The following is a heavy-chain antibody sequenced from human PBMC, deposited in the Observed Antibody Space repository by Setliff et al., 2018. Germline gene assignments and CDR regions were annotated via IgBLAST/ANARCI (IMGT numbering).Heavy chain of an antibody. J-gene: IGHJ4*02. CDR3: ARIAGTVAN. CDR2: ISSSSSTI. CDR1: GFTFSSSS. D-gene: IGHD1-20*01. Sequence: PGGSLRLSCATSGFTFSSSSMNWVRQAPGKGLEWVSYISSSSSTIYYADSVKGRFTLSRDNAKNSLYLQMNSLRAEDTAVYYCARIAGTVANWGQGTLVTVS. V-gene: IGHV3-48*01.